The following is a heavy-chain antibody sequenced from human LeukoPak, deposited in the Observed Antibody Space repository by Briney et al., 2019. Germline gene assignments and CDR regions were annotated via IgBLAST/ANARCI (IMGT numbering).Heavy chain of an antibody. J-gene: IGHJ4*02. Sequence: GGSLRLSCAASGFSFNTYSMDWVRQAPGKGLEWVSSISSTSGYIYYADSVKGRFTISRDNAKNSLYLQMNSLRAEDTAVYYCARDAGITGTTEFDYWGQGTLVTVSS. CDR1: GFSFNTYS. CDR2: ISSTSGYI. V-gene: IGHV3-21*01. D-gene: IGHD1-7*01. CDR3: ARDAGITGTTEFDY.